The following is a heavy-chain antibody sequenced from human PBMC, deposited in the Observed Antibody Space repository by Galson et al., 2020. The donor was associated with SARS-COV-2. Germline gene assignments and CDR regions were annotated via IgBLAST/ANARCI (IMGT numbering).Heavy chain of an antibody. Sequence: ASVKVSCQASGYTFNSYCISWVRQAPGQGLDWMGWISADFGTTNYAQKIQGRVTMTTDTSTSTAYMELRSLRSDDTAVYYCVRDYYGSGSYNPHFDYWGQGTLVTVSS. V-gene: IGHV1-18*01. CDR3: VRDYYGSGSYNPHFDY. CDR2: ISADFGTT. J-gene: IGHJ4*02. CDR1: GYTFNSYC. D-gene: IGHD3-10*01.